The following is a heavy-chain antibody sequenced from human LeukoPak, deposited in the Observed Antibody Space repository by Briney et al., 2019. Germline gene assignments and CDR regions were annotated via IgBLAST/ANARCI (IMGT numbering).Heavy chain of an antibody. CDR1: GFTFSSYA. V-gene: IGHV3-23*01. J-gene: IGHJ4*02. CDR3: AKHGSGYYSHFDY. Sequence: PGGSLRLSCAASGFTFSSYAMSWVRQAPGKGLEWVSAISGSGGSTYYADSVKGRFTISRDNSKNTLYLRMNSLRAEDTAVYYCAKHGSGYYSHFDYWGRGTLVTVSS. CDR2: ISGSGGST. D-gene: IGHD3-22*01.